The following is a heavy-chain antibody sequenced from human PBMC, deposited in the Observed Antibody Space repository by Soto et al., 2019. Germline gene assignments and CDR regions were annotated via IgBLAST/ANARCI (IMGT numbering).Heavy chain of an antibody. CDR1: GGTFNSYA. CDR3: TRCGIRYHSIGYYLGIDGMDV. Sequence: QVQLVQSGAEVKKPESSVRVSCKASGGTFNSYAITWVRQAPGQGLEWMGGTIPMFGTTNYAEKFRGGVTITADESTNTAYMELSSLRSEDTAVYYCTRCGIRYHSIGYYLGIDGMDVWGQGTTVIVSS. D-gene: IGHD3-22*01. J-gene: IGHJ6*02. CDR2: TIPMFGTT. V-gene: IGHV1-69*12.